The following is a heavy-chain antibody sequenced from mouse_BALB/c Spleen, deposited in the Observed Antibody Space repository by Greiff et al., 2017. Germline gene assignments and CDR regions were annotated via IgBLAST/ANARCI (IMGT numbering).Heavy chain of an antibody. CDR2: ISSGGSYT. J-gene: IGHJ4*01. V-gene: IGHV5-6*01. D-gene: IGHD1-1*01. CDR1: GFTFSSYG. Sequence: EVQLVESGGGLVQPGGSRKLSCAASGFTFSSYGMSWVRQTPDKRLEWVATISSGGSYTYYPDSVKGRFTISRDNAKNTLYLQMSSLKSEDTAMYYCARHPPTVVNYAMDYWGQGTSVTVSS. CDR3: ARHPPTVVNYAMDY.